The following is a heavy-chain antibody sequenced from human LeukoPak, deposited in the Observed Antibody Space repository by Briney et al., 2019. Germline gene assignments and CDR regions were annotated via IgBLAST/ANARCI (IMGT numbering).Heavy chain of an antibody. CDR1: GGSISSGSYY. V-gene: IGHV4-61*02. CDR2: IYTSGST. Sequence: SETLSLTCTVSGGSISSGSYYWSWIRQPAGKGLEWIGRIYTSGSTNYNPSLKSRVTMSVDTSKNQFSLKLSSVTAADTAVYYCARSVEMATIVQYYFDYWGQGTLVTVSS. D-gene: IGHD5-24*01. J-gene: IGHJ4*02. CDR3: ARSVEMATIVQYYFDY.